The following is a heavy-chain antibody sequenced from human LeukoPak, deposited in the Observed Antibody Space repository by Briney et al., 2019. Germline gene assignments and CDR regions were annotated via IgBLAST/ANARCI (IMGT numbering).Heavy chain of an antibody. CDR1: GFPLSSYG. Sequence: GGSLSLSRAASGFPLSSYGMSWVRQAPRKGLEWVSGISGSGGSTHYADSVKGRFTISRDNSKNTLYLQMSSLRAEDTAVYYCAKEGKIRNWNYYQAKAVDWGQGTLVTVSS. J-gene: IGHJ4*02. CDR3: AKEGKIRNWNYYQAKAVD. V-gene: IGHV3-23*01. D-gene: IGHD1-7*01. CDR2: ISGSGGST.